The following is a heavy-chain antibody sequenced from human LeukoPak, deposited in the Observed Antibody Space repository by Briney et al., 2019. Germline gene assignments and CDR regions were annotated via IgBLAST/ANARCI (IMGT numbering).Heavy chain of an antibody. CDR2: INPNTGGT. J-gene: IGHJ4*02. V-gene: IGHV1-2*06. CDR3: ARIGGAHNFDY. D-gene: IGHD3-16*01. CDR1: GYTFTAYY. Sequence: ASVRVSCRASGYTFTAYYMHWVRQAPGQGLEWMGRINPNTGGTNYAQKFQGRVTMTGDTSISTAYMELSRLTSDDTAVYYCARIGGAHNFDYWGQGTLVTVSS.